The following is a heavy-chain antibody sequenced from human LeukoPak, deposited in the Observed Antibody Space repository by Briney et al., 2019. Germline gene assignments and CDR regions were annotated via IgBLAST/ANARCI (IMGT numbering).Heavy chain of an antibody. CDR1: GGSIRNYY. V-gene: IGHV4-59*08. J-gene: IGHJ4*02. CDR3: ARHKMGGTGSFDY. D-gene: IGHD3-16*01. Sequence: SETLSLTCTVSGGSIRNYYWSWIRQPPGKGLEWIGLIYYSGSTTYNPSLKSRVTISVDTSKNQFSLKLSSVTAAEKAVYYCARHKMGGTGSFDYWGQGTLVTVSS. CDR2: IYYSGST.